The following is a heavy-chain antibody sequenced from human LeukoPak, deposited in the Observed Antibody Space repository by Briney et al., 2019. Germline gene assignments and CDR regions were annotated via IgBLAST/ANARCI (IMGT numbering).Heavy chain of an antibody. CDR1: GGSFSSYD. J-gene: IGHJ3*02. V-gene: IGHV4-34*01. CDR3: ARRLSPDAFDI. CDR2: ITHGGST. D-gene: IGHD2/OR15-2a*01. Sequence: PSETLSLTCAVSGGSFSSYDWTWIRQPPGKGLEWIGEITHGGSTNYNPSLNSRLNISIDTSKRQFFLKLSSVTAADTAVYYCARRLSPDAFDIWGQGTMVTVSS.